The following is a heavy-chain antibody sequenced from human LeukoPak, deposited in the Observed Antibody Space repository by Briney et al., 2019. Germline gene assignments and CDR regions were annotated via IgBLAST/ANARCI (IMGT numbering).Heavy chain of an antibody. V-gene: IGHV3-30-3*01. CDR2: ISYDGSNK. CDR1: GFAFSSYA. CDR3: ARDGYMYFDY. Sequence: PGGSLRFSCAASGFAFSSYAMHWVRQAPGKGLEWVAVISYDGSNKYYADSVKGRFTISRDNSKNTLYLQMNSLRTEDTAVYYCARDGYMYFDYWGQGTLVTVSS. J-gene: IGHJ4*02. D-gene: IGHD5-18*01.